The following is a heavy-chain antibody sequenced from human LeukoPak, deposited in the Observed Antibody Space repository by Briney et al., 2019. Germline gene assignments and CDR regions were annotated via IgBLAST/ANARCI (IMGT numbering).Heavy chain of an antibody. Sequence: ASVKVSCKTSGYTFTTYGVSWVRQAPGQGLEWMGWVSGYTGNTNYAERFQGRVTMTTDTSTTTVYMELTSLRSDDTAVYCCARGEVSASLYYFDFWGQGTLVTVSS. CDR2: VSGYTGNT. J-gene: IGHJ4*02. CDR3: ARGEVSASLYYFDF. D-gene: IGHD2-2*01. CDR1: GYTFTTYG. V-gene: IGHV1-18*01.